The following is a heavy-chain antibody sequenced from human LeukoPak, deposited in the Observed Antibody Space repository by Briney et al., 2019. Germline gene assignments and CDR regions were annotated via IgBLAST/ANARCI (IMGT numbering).Heavy chain of an antibody. CDR2: IYPGDSDT. CDR1: GYSFASYW. Sequence: GESLKISCKASGYSFASYWIGWVRQMPGKGLEWMGIIYPGDSDTRYSPSFQGQVTISADKSISTAYLQWSSLKASDTAIYYCATRVLRFLEWLPDAFDIWGQGTTVTVPS. J-gene: IGHJ3*02. V-gene: IGHV5-51*01. CDR3: ATRVLRFLEWLPDAFDI. D-gene: IGHD3-3*01.